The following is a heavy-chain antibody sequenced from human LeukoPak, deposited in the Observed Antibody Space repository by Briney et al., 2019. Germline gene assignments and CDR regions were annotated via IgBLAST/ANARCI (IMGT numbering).Heavy chain of an antibody. J-gene: IGHJ4*01. CDR2: MRYDGSQE. V-gene: IGHV3-30*02. D-gene: IGHD2-21*02. CDR3: AKEVRVVTAILYFDH. CDR1: GFSFSTND. Sequence: GGSLRLSCAASGFSFSTNDMHWVRHAPGKGLEWVAFMRYDGSQEHYIDSVKGRFTVSRDNSKNTLYLHMHSLRVDDTAVYFCAKEVRVVTAILYFDHWGQGSLVTVSS.